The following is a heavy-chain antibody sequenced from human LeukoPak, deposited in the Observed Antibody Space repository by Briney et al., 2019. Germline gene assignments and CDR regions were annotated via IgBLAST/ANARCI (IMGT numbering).Heavy chain of an antibody. D-gene: IGHD4-23*01. CDR1: GFIFSSYA. V-gene: IGHV3-21*01. J-gene: IGHJ3*01. Sequence: GESLRLSCRASGFIFSSYALNWVRRAPGQGLEWVSSISSSSGDIYYTDSVKGRFTISRDNARKSLYLQMNSLRVEGTAVYYCVRDYGGSSGAFDLWGQGTMVTVSS. CDR2: ISSSSGDI. CDR3: VRDYGGSSGAFDL.